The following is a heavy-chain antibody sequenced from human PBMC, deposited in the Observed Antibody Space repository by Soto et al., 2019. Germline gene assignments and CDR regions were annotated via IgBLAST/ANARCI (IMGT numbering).Heavy chain of an antibody. Sequence: QVQLQEPGPGLVKPSETLSLTCSVSDGSVNTGNYYWSWIRQPPGKGLEWIGHIYYIGTTNYNPSLKSLVTITVDTSKHQFSLKVTSVTAADTAVYFCAREEKQLSRYGGDFDYWGQGILVTVSS. CDR2: IYYIGTT. CDR3: AREEKQLSRYGGDFDY. D-gene: IGHD3-16*01. J-gene: IGHJ4*02. V-gene: IGHV4-61*01. CDR1: DGSVNTGNYY.